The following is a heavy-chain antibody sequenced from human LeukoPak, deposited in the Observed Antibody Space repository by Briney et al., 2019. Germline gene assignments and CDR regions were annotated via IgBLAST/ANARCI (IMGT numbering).Heavy chain of an antibody. CDR1: GFTFSSYA. J-gene: IGHJ5*02. CDR2: ISSSSSYI. CDR3: ARAEVAAATLRWFDP. D-gene: IGHD2-15*01. Sequence: GGSLRLSCAASGFTFSSYAMHWVRQAPGKGLEWVSSISSSSSYIYYADSVKGRFTISRDNAKNLLYLQMNSLRAEDTAVYYCARAEVAAATLRWFDPWGQGTQVTVSS. V-gene: IGHV3-21*01.